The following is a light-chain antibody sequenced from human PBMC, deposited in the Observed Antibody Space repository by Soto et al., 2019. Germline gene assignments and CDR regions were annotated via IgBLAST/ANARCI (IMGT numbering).Light chain of an antibody. CDR1: QDIKNY. CDR3: QQLNSYPRT. CDR2: DAS. V-gene: IGKV1-33*01. J-gene: IGKJ2*01. Sequence: DIQMTQSPSSLSASVGDRVTITCQASQDIKNYLNWYQQKSGKAPKLLIYDASDLETGVPSRCSGSGSGTEFTLTISSLQPEDFATFYCQQLNSYPRTFGQGTKLEIK.